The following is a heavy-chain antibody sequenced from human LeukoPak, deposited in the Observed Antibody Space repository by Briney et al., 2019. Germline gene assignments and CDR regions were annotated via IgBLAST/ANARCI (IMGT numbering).Heavy chain of an antibody. CDR3: ARILYSSSPAGYYYYYMDV. D-gene: IGHD6-6*01. CDR2: IYHSAST. CDR1: GYSISSGYY. V-gene: IGHV4-38-2*01. Sequence: SETLSLTCAVSGYSISSGYYWGWIRQPPGKGPEWIGNIYHSASTYYNPSLKSRVTISVDTSKNQFSLKLSSVTAADTAVYYCARILYSSSPAGYYYYYMDVWGKGTTVTVSS. J-gene: IGHJ6*03.